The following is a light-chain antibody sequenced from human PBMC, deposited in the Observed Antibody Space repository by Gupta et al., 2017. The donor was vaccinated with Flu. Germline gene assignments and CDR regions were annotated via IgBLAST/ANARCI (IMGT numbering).Light chain of an antibody. CDR3: LQYDSYSLT. V-gene: IGKV1-5*03. J-gene: IGKJ4*01. Sequence: GDRVTITCRASQSLSSGLAWYQQKPGKAPKLLIYKASNLESGVPSRFSGSGSGTEFTLTISSLQPDDFATYYCLQYDSYSLTFGGGTKVEI. CDR1: QSLSSG. CDR2: KAS.